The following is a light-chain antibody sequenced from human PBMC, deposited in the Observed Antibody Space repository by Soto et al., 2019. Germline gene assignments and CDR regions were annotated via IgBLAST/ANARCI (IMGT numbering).Light chain of an antibody. CDR2: DAS. CDR3: QHFGGTTFT. Sequence: EIVLTQSPATLSLSPGERATLSCRASQSVSSYLAWYQQKPGQAPRLLIYDASNRATGIPARFSGSGSGTEFTLTISRLEPGDFAVYYCQHFGGTTFTFGQGTRLEI. J-gene: IGKJ5*01. V-gene: IGKV3-11*01. CDR1: QSVSSY.